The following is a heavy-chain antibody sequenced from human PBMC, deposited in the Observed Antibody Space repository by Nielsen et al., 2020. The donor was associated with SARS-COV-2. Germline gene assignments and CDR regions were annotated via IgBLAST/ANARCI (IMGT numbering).Heavy chain of an antibody. J-gene: IGHJ6*02. V-gene: IGHV3-9*01. CDR2: ISWNSGSI. Sequence: SLKISCAASGFTFDDYAMHWVRQAPGKGLEWVSGISWNSGSIGYADSVKGRFTISRDNAKNSLYLQMNSLRAEDTALYYCAKEGLWFGDPGDYYGMDVWGQGTTVTVSS. CDR3: AKEGLWFGDPGDYYGMDV. D-gene: IGHD3-10*01. CDR1: GFTFDDYA.